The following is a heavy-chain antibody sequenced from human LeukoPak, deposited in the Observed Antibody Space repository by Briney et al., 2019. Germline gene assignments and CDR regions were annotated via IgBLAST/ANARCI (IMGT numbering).Heavy chain of an antibody. D-gene: IGHD3-10*01. CDR2: ISGSGGST. Sequence: QAGGSLRRSCAASGFTFSSYAMSWVRQAAGKGVEWVSAISGSGGSTYYADSVKGRFTISRDNSKNTLYLQMHSLRAEDPAVYYCSKGSGSPPSELDYWGQGTLVTVSS. J-gene: IGHJ4*02. CDR3: SKGSGSPPSELDY. V-gene: IGHV3-23*01. CDR1: GFTFSSYA.